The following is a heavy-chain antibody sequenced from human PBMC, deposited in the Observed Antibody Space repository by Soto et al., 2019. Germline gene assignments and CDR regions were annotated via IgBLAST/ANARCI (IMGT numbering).Heavy chain of an antibody. CDR2: IYNNGSN. Sequence: PSETLSLTCTVSGGSIGSGSYHWAWIRQPPGQGLEWIGSIYNNGSNFYTPSLESRVTISVDTSKNQLSLRLNSVAAADTAVYYCAGKGSTGLYYHYGLDVWGPGTTVPVSS. CDR1: GGSIGSGSYH. CDR3: AGKGSTGLYYHYGLDV. V-gene: IGHV4-39*01. J-gene: IGHJ6*02.